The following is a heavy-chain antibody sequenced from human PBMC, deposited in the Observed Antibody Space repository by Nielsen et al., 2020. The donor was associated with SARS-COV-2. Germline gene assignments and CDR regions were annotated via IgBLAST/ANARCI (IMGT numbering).Heavy chain of an antibody. V-gene: IGHV3-21*01. CDR3: ARAAGGSSGAFDI. CDR1: GFTFSSYS. J-gene: IGHJ3*02. CDR2: ISSSSSYI. D-gene: IGHD3-10*01. Sequence: GESLKISCAASGFTFSSYSMNWVRQAPGKGLEWVSSISSSSSYIYYADSVKGRFTISRDNAKNSLYLQMNSLRAEDTAVYYCARAAGGSSGAFDIWGQGTMVTVSS.